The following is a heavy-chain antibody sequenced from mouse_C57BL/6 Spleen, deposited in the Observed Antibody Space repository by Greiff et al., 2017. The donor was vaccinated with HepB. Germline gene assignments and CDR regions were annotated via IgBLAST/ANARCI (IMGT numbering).Heavy chain of an antibody. V-gene: IGHV1-82*01. J-gene: IGHJ4*01. Sequence: QVQLQQSGPELVKPGASVKISCKASGYAFSSSWMNWVKQRPGKGLEWIGRIYPGDGDTNYNGKFKGKAILTADKSSSTAYMQLSSLTSEDSAVYFCARSRSYDGYFYYAMDYWGQGTSVTVSS. D-gene: IGHD2-3*01. CDR3: ARSRSYDGYFYYAMDY. CDR2: IYPGDGDT. CDR1: GYAFSSSW.